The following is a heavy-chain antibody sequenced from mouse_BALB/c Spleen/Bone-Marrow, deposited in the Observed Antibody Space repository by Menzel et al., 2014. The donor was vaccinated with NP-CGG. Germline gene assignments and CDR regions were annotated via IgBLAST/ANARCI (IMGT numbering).Heavy chain of an antibody. CDR2: ISNGGGST. D-gene: IGHD2-13*01. Sequence: EVKLQESGGGLVQPGGSLKLSCATSGFTFSDYYMYWVRQTPEKRLEWVAYISNGGGSTYYPDTVKGRFTISRDNAKNTLYLQMSRLKSEDTAMYYCARQDYSYYYAIDYWGQGTSVTVSS. J-gene: IGHJ4*01. V-gene: IGHV5-12*02. CDR1: GFTFSDYY. CDR3: ARQDYSYYYAIDY.